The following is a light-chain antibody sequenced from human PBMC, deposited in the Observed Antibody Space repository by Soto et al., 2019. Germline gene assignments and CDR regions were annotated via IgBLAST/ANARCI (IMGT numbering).Light chain of an antibody. J-gene: IGLJ2*01. Sequence: QSVLTQPPSVSAAPGQKVTISCSGSSSNIGGNSVSWYQQLPGTAPKLLIYDDNKRPSGIPDRFSGSKSGTSATLGITGFQTGDEADYYCGSWDSSLTIGVIFGGGTK. CDR3: GSWDSSLTIGVI. V-gene: IGLV1-51*01. CDR1: SSNIGGNS. CDR2: DDN.